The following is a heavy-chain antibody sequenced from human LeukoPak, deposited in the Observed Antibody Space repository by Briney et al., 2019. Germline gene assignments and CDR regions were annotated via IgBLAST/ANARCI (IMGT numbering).Heavy chain of an antibody. CDR1: GFTFSSYG. CDR2: IRYDGSNK. J-gene: IGHJ4*02. D-gene: IGHD2-2*01. Sequence: PGGSLRLPCAASGFTFSSYGMHWVRQAPGKGLEWVAFIRYDGSNKYYADSVKGRFTISRDNSKNTLYLQMNSLRAEDTAVYYCAKDRIVVVPAALDYWGQGALATVSS. CDR3: AKDRIVVVPAALDY. V-gene: IGHV3-30*02.